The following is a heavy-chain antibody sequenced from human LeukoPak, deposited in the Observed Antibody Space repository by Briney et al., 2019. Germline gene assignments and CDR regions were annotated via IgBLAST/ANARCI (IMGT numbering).Heavy chain of an antibody. V-gene: IGHV3-48*03. CDR1: GFTFSSYE. CDR3: ARALTPLRDSSAYLYLGY. D-gene: IGHD3-22*01. J-gene: IGHJ4*02. CDR2: ISSSGSTI. Sequence: GGSLRLSCAASGFTFSSYEMNWVRQAPGKGLEWVSYISSSGSTIYYADSVKGRFTISRDNAKNSLYLLMNSLRAEDTAVYYCARALTPLRDSSAYLYLGYWGQGTLVTVSS.